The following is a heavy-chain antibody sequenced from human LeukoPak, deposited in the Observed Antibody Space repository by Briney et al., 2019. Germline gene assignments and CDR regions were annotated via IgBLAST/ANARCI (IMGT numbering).Heavy chain of an antibody. CDR2: IYYSGST. Sequence: PSETLSLTCTVSGGSISSSSYYWGWIRQPPGKGLEWIGSIYYSGSTYYNPSLKSRVTISVDTSKNQFSLKLSSVTAADTAVYYCARDHGLDTVFYYYYMDVWGKGTTVTISS. V-gene: IGHV4-39*07. CDR1: GGSISSSSYY. CDR3: ARDHGLDTVFYYYYMDV. D-gene: IGHD5-18*01. J-gene: IGHJ6*03.